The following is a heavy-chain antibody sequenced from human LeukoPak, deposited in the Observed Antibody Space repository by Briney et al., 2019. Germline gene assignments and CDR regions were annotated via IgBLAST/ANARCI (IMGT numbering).Heavy chain of an antibody. V-gene: IGHV1-69*13. J-gene: IGHJ4*02. CDR3: ARTDQLLWFGELFGDY. CDR1: GGTFSSYA. Sequence: ASVKVSCKASGGTFSSYAISWVRQAPGQGLEWMGGIIPIVGAANYAQKFRGRVTITADESTSTAYMELSSLRSEDTAVYYCARTDQLLWFGELFGDYWGQGTLVTVSS. D-gene: IGHD3-10*01. CDR2: IIPIVGAA.